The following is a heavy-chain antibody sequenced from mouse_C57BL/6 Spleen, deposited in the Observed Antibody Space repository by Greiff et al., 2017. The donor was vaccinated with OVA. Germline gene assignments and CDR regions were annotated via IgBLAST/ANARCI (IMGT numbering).Heavy chain of an antibody. Sequence: VQLQQSGPELVKPGASVKIPCKASGYTFTDYNMDWVKQSHGKSLEWIGDINPNNGGTIYNQKFKGKATLTVDKSSSTAYMELRSLTSEDTAVYYCAREGGYQPGAYWGQGTLVTVSA. D-gene: IGHD2-2*01. CDR1: GYTFTDYN. J-gene: IGHJ3*01. CDR2: INPNNGGT. V-gene: IGHV1-18*01. CDR3: AREGGYQPGAY.